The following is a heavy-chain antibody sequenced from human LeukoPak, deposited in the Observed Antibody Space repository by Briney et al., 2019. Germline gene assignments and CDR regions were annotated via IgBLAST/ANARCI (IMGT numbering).Heavy chain of an antibody. J-gene: IGHJ4*02. D-gene: IGHD3-22*01. V-gene: IGHV3-48*03. Sequence: PGGSLRLSCAASGFTFSSYEMNWVRQAPGKGLEWVSYISSSGSTIYYADSVKGRFTISRDNAKNSLYLQVNSLRAEDTAVYYCASLYQYYYDSSGYSDYWGQGTLVTVSS. CDR2: ISSSGSTI. CDR1: GFTFSSYE. CDR3: ASLYQYYYDSSGYSDY.